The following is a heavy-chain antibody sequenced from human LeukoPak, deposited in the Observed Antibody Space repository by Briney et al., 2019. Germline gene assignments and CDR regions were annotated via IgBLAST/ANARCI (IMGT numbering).Heavy chain of an antibody. D-gene: IGHD2-15*01. V-gene: IGHV1-46*01. J-gene: IGHJ6*03. CDR3: ARDPYCSGGSCYNYYYYYMDV. CDR1: GYTFTSYY. CDR2: INPSGGST. Sequence: ASVKVSCKASGYTFTSYYMHWVRQAPGQGLEWMGIINPSGGSTSYAQKFQGRVTMTRDMSTSTVYMELSSLRSEDTAVYYCARDPYCSGGSCYNYYYYYMDVWGKGTTVTISS.